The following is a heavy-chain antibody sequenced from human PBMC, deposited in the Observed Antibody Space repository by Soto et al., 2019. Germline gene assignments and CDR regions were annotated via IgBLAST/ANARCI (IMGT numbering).Heavy chain of an antibody. V-gene: IGHV4-4*02. Sequence: XETLSLTCAVSGCSISSSNWWSWVRQPPGKGLEWIGEIYHSGSTNYNPSLKSRVTISVDKSKNQFSLKLSSVTAADTAVYYCAKYSSRWGINWFDPWGQGTLVTVSS. J-gene: IGHJ5*02. CDR3: AKYSSRWGINWFDP. D-gene: IGHD6-13*01. CDR2: IYHSGST. CDR1: GCSISSSNW.